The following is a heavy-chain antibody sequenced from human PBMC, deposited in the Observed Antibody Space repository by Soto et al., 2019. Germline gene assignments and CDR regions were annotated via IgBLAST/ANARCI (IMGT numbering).Heavy chain of an antibody. V-gene: IGHV1-46*01. CDR3: ARAGDDCSTTNCYMIDY. Sequence: ASVKVSCKASGYTFSRYYIYWVRQAPGQGLEWMGAINPSGGITTYAQKFQGRVTMTSDTSTRTVYMELSSLRSEDTAVYYCARAGDDCSTTNCYMIDYWGQGTLVTVSS. J-gene: IGHJ4*02. CDR2: INPSGGIT. D-gene: IGHD2-2*02. CDR1: GYTFSRYY.